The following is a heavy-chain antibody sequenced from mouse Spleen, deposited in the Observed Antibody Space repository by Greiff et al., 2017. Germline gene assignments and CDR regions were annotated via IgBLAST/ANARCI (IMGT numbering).Heavy chain of an antibody. CDR3: ARGGSLGYFDV. CDR2: IYPRDGST. Sequence: QVHVKQSGPELVKPGASVKLSCKASGYTFTSYDINWVKQRPGQGLEWIGWIYPRDGSTKYNEKFKGKATLTVDTSSSTAYMELHSLTSEDSAVYFCARGGSLGYFDVWGTGTTVTVSS. V-gene: IGHV1-85*01. J-gene: IGHJ1*03. D-gene: IGHD2-10*02. CDR1: GYTFTSYD.